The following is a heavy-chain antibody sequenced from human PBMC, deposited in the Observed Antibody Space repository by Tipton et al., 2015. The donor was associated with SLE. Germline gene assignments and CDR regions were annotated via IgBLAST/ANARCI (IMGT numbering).Heavy chain of an antibody. J-gene: IGHJ4*02. D-gene: IGHD6-13*01. CDR3: AGRGYSSSWYYFDY. CDR2: IYNSGST. CDR1: GGSISSGSYY. V-gene: IGHV4-61*09. Sequence: TLSLTCTVSGGSISSGSYYWSWIRQPAGKGLEWIGHIYNSGSTNYNPSPKSRVTISVDTSKNQFSLKLSSVTAADTAVYYCAGRGYSSSWYYFDYWGQGTLVTVSS.